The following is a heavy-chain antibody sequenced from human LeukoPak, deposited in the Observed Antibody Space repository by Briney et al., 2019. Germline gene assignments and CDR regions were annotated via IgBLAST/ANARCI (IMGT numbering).Heavy chain of an antibody. CDR2: ISAYNGNT. Sequence: ASVKVSCKASGYTFTSYGISWVRQAPGQGLEWMGWISAYNGNTNYAQKLQGRVTMTTDTSTSTAYMELRSLRSDDTAVYYCAKVGDTAIIPQYYFDYWGQGTLVTVSS. CDR3: AKVGDTAIIPQYYFDY. CDR1: GYTFTSYG. V-gene: IGHV1-18*01. D-gene: IGHD5-18*01. J-gene: IGHJ4*02.